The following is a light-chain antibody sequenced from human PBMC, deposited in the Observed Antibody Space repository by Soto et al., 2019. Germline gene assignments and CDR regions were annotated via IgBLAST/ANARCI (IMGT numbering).Light chain of an antibody. V-gene: IGKV3-20*01. J-gene: IGKJ1*01. Sequence: EIVLTQSPGTLSLSPGETATLSCRASESVDSNYLAWHQQKPGQAPRLLMYGVSGRATGIPNRFSGSGSGTDFSLSITRLRPEDCAVYYCQQDGSSPWTSGQATKVDIK. CDR3: QQDGSSPWT. CDR1: ESVDSNY. CDR2: GVS.